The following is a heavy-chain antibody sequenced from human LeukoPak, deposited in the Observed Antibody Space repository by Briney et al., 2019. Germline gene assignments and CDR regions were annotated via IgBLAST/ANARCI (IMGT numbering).Heavy chain of an antibody. CDR2: FDPEDGET. D-gene: IGHD5-12*01. V-gene: IGHV1-24*01. CDR1: GYTLTELS. J-gene: IGHJ2*01. Sequence: ASVKVSCKVSGYTLTELSMHWVRQAPGKGLEWMGGFDPEDGETIYAQKFQGRVTMIEDTSTDTAYMELSSLRSEDTAVYYCARSGSGYGRVDLWGRGTLVTVSS. CDR3: ARSGSGYGRVDL.